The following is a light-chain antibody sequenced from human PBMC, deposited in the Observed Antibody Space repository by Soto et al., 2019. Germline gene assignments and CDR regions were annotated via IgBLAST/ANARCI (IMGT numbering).Light chain of an antibody. CDR2: EVN. CDR3: SSKTSSRTPFV. J-gene: IGLJ1*01. Sequence: QSVLTQPASVSGSPGQSITISCTGTSSDVGGYNYVSWYQQHPGNAPRLMIYEVNNRPSGVPNRFSGSKSGNTASLTISGLQAEDEADYCCSSKTSSRTPFVFGTGTKVTLL. V-gene: IGLV2-14*01. CDR1: SSDVGGYNY.